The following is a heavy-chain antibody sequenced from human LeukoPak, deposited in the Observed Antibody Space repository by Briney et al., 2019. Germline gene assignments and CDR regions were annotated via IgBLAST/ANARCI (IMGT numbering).Heavy chain of an antibody. Sequence: SVKVPCKASGGTFSSYAISWVRQAPGQGLEWMGRIIPILGIANYAQKFQGRVTITADKSTSTAYMELSSLRSEDTAVYYCARLLRSGQTYYYYGMDVWGQGTTVTVSS. CDR3: ARLLRSGQTYYYYGMDV. CDR2: IIPILGIA. CDR1: GGTFSSYA. V-gene: IGHV1-69*04. D-gene: IGHD6-19*01. J-gene: IGHJ6*02.